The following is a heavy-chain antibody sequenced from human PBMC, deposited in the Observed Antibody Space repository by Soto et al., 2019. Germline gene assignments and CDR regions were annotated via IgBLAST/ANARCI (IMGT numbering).Heavy chain of an antibody. Sequence: EVQLVESGGGLVQPGGSLRLSCTASGFTFSDFWLTWVRQAPGKGLEWVARIKPDESEKKYADSVKGRFSTSRDNAKNSMYLQMDSLRGEDTAVYYCVRGGSNYASWGQGTLVTVSS. J-gene: IGHJ5*02. D-gene: IGHD4-4*01. V-gene: IGHV3-7*01. CDR3: VRGGSNYAS. CDR1: GFTFSDFW. CDR2: IKPDESEK.